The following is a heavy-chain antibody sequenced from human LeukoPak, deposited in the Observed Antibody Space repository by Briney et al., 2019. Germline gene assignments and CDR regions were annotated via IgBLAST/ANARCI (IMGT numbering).Heavy chain of an antibody. CDR1: GLTITNYW. Sequence: GGSLRLSRAASGLTITNYWMHWVRQAPGKGLVWVSRINSDGTSASYVDSVEGRFTISRDNAKNTLYLQMNSLRAEDTAVYYCARDRSPGWFGPWGQGTLVTVSS. J-gene: IGHJ5*02. CDR3: ARDRSPGWFGP. V-gene: IGHV3-74*01. CDR2: INSDGTSA.